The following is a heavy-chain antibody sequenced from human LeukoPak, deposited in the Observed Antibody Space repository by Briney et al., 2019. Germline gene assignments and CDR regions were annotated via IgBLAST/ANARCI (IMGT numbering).Heavy chain of an antibody. D-gene: IGHD2-2*01. J-gene: IGHJ6*03. CDR3: ARAHGCSSTSCLFYYYYYMDV. Sequence: RPSETLSLTCTVSGGSISSYYWSWIRQPPGKGLEWIGYIYYSGSTNYNPSLKSRVTISVDTSKNQFSLKLSSVTAADTAVYYCARAHGCSSTSCLFYYYYYMDVWGKGTTVTVSS. V-gene: IGHV4-59*01. CDR2: IYYSGST. CDR1: GGSISSYY.